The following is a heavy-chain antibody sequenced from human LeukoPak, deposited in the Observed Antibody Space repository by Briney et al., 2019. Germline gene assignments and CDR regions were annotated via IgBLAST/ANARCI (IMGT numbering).Heavy chain of an antibody. D-gene: IGHD3-10*01. V-gene: IGHV3-15*01. J-gene: IGHJ4*02. CDR2: IKSKTDGGTT. Sequence: GGSLRLSCAASGFTFSNAWMSWVRQAPGKGLEWVGRIKSKTDGGTTDYAAPVKGRFTISRDDSKNTLYLQMNSLKTEDTAVYYCTTPITMVRGVIITAGYWGQGTLVTVSS. CDR1: GFTFSNAW. CDR3: TTPITMVRGVIITAGY.